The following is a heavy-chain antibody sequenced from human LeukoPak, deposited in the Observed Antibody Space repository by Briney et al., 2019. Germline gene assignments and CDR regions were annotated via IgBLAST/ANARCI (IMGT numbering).Heavy chain of an antibody. CDR2: INPNSGGT. V-gene: IGHV1-2*02. Sequence: ASVKVSCKASGYTFTGYYMHWVRQAPGQGLEWMGWINPNSGGTNYAQKLRGRLTMTTDTSTSTAYMQLRSLRSDDTAVYYCASLKKPATYYDSPGHYYWGQGTLVTVSS. CDR3: ASLKKPATYYDSPGHYY. J-gene: IGHJ4*02. D-gene: IGHD3-22*01. CDR1: GYTFTGYY.